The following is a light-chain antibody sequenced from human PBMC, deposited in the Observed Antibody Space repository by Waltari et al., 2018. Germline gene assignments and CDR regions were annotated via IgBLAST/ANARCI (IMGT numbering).Light chain of an antibody. J-gene: IGKJ1*01. CDR2: CAS. Sequence: DIVMTQSPDSLAVSLDERATINCKSSQIIVHNSNNKTYLAWYQQKSGQPPKVLIYCASTRDFGVSDRFSGRGSATDFTLTISSLQAEDVAVYYCQQYYSSPQTFGQGTKVEIK. CDR3: QQYYSSPQT. V-gene: IGKV4-1*01. CDR1: QIIVHNSNNKTY.